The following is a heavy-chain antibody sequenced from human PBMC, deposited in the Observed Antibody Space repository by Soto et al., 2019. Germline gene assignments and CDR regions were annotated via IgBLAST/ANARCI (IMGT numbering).Heavy chain of an antibody. CDR2: ISAYSGKT. J-gene: IGHJ4*02. CDR1: GYTFTTYG. Sequence: QVPLVQSGGEVKNPGASVKVSCKTSGYTFTTYGISWVRQAPGQGLEWVGWISAYSGKTHYAQKFQGKVTMTTDTSTNTAYLELRSLRSDDTAVYYCARDPYLGDHQYWGQGTPVTVSS. V-gene: IGHV1-18*01. D-gene: IGHD3-16*01. CDR3: ARDPYLGDHQY.